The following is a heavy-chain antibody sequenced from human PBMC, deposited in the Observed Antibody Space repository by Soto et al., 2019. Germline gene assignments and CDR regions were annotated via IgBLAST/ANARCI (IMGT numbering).Heavy chain of an antibody. V-gene: IGHV4-4*02. J-gene: IGHJ4*02. D-gene: IGHD6-19*01. CDR2: IYASGST. Sequence: ETLSLTCAVSGGSISTSNWWSWLRQPPGKGLEWIGEIYASGSTNYNPSLKSRVTISVDKSKNQLSLKMMSVTAADTAVYYCAIETVAGRNYWGQGTLVTVSS. CDR3: AIETVAGRNY. CDR1: GGSISTSNW.